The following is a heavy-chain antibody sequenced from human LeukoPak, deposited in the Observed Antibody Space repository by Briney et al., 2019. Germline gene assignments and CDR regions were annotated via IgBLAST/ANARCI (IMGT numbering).Heavy chain of an antibody. J-gene: IGHJ3*02. CDR1: GFTVSSNY. CDR2: TYGCCST. CDR3: ARGGRDAFDI. V-gene: IGHV3-53*01. Sequence: GGSLRLSCAASGFTVSSNYMSWVRQAPGEGLEWVSVTYGCCSTYYPDSVQGRFTTSRDNSMNTLFLQMNSLRAEDTAVYYCARGGRDAFDIWGQGTMVTVSS.